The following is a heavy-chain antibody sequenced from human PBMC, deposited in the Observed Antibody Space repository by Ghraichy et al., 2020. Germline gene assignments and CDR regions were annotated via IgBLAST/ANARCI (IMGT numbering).Heavy chain of an antibody. J-gene: IGHJ4*02. CDR3: ARVDSSSWYDFDN. CDR2: IYSGGST. D-gene: IGHD6-13*01. CDR1: GFTVSSNY. Sequence: GGSLRLSCAASGFTVSSNYMSWVRQAPGKGLEWVSVIYSGGSTYYADSVKGRFTISRDNSKNTLYLQMNSLRAEDTAVYYCARVDSSSWYDFDNWGQGTLVTVSS. V-gene: IGHV3-53*01.